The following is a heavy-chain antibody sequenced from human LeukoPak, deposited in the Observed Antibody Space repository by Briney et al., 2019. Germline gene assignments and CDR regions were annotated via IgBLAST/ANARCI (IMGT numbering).Heavy chain of an antibody. J-gene: IGHJ4*02. Sequence: GGSLRLSCAASGFTFTDYTINWVRQAPGKGLEWVSSISTSSNIYYADSVRGRFTVSRDNAKNSLDLQMNSLRVKDTAIYYFASRDHIAGRLDYWGQGTLVTVSS. CDR2: ISTSSNI. D-gene: IGHD6-6*01. CDR3: ASRDHIAGRLDY. V-gene: IGHV3-69-1*02. CDR1: GFTFTDYT.